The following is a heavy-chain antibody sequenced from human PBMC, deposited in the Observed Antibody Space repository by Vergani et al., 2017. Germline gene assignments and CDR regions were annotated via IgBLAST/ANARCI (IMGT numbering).Heavy chain of an antibody. V-gene: IGHV1-2*02. CDR1: GYTFTGYY. CDR2: INPNSGGT. Sequence: QVQLVQSGAEVKKPGASVKVSCKASGYTFTGYYMHWVRQAPGQGLEWMGWINPNSGGTNYAQKFQGRVTMTRDTSISTAYKELSRLRSDDTAVYYCARADYYGSGTDAFDIWGQGTMVTVSS. CDR3: ARADYYGSGTDAFDI. D-gene: IGHD3-10*01. J-gene: IGHJ3*02.